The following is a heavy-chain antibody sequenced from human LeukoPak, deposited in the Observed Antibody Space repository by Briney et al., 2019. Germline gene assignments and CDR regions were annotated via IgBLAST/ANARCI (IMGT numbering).Heavy chain of an antibody. Sequence: GESLKISCRASGYRFTNYRIAWVRQMPGRGLEWMGIIYPGDSETTYSSSFQGQVTISVDKAINTAYLQWRTLKTSDTAMYYCARLDEDFYYDGSGYNFWGQGTLVTVSS. D-gene: IGHD3-22*01. J-gene: IGHJ4*02. CDR2: IYPGDSET. CDR1: GYRFTNYR. V-gene: IGHV5-51*01. CDR3: ARLDEDFYYDGSGYNF.